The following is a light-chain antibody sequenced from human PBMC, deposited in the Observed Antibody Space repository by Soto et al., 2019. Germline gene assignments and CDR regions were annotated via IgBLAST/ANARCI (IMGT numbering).Light chain of an antibody. Sequence: QSVLTQPASVSGSPGQSITISCTGTSSDVGGYNYVSWYQQHPGKAPKLIIYDVSKRPSGVPDRFSGSKSGNTASLTISGLQAEDEADYYCCSYAGTYTLWVFGGGTKLTVL. CDR1: SSDVGGYNY. V-gene: IGLV2-11*01. J-gene: IGLJ3*02. CDR2: DVS. CDR3: CSYAGTYTLWV.